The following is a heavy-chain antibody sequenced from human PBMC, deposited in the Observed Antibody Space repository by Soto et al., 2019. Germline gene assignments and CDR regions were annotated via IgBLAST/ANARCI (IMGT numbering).Heavy chain of an antibody. CDR3: ARVGLGTGGSNYFDY. Sequence: ASVKVSCKASGYTFTNYGITWVRQAPGQSLEWMGWISANNGNTNYAQKFQGRVTMTTDTSTSTVYMELRSLRSDDTAVYYCARVGLGTGGSNYFDYWGKGALVTVSS. CDR1: GYTFTNYG. J-gene: IGHJ4*02. CDR2: ISANNGNT. V-gene: IGHV1-18*01. D-gene: IGHD2-15*01.